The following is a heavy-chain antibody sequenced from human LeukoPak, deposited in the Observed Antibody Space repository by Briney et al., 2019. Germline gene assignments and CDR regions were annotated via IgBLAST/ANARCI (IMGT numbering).Heavy chain of an antibody. CDR2: IYYSGST. D-gene: IGHD4-23*01. CDR1: GGSISSYY. J-gene: IGHJ4*02. V-gene: IGHV4-59*01. CDR3: ARSHSYGGNHFDY. Sequence: SETLSLTCTVSGGSISSYYWSWIRQPPGKGLEWIGYIYYSGSTNYNPSLKSRVTISVDTSKNQFSLKLSSVTAADTAVYYCARSHSYGGNHFDYWGQGTLVTVSS.